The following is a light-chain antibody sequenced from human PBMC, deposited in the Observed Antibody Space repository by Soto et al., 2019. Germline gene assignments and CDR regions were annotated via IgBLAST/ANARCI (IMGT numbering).Light chain of an antibody. CDR2: GAS. CDR3: QQYNNWPPYT. J-gene: IGKJ2*01. Sequence: EIVMTQSPATLSVSPGERATLSCRASQSVSSNLAWYQQKPGQATRLLIYGASTRATVIPARFSGSGSGTEFTLTISSLQSEDFAVYYCQQYNNWPPYTVGQGTKLEIK. CDR1: QSVSSN. V-gene: IGKV3-15*01.